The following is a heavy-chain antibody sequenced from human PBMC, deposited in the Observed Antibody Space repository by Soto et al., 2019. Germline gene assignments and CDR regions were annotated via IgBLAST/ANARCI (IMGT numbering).Heavy chain of an antibody. V-gene: IGHV1-2*04. J-gene: IGHJ4*02. CDR2: GGT. D-gene: IGHD3-22*01. CDR3: ARDDGPYYYDSSGYEFDY. Sequence: GGTNYAQKFQGWVTMTRDTSISTAYMELSRLRSDDTAVYYCARDDGPYYYDSSGYEFDYWGQGTLVTVSS.